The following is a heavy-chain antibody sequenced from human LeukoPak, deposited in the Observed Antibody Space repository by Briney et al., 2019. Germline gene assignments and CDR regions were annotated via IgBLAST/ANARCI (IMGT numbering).Heavy chain of an antibody. CDR1: DVSIFRSNW. J-gene: IGHJ4*02. V-gene: IGHV4-4*02. Sequence: PSETLSLTCAVSDVSIFRSNWWSWVRQPPGKGLEWIGQISPSGSTNYSPSLKSRVTISVDKSKTQFSLKLTSVTAADTAVYYCARPGIAAAGAFDYWGQGTLVTVSS. CDR2: ISPSGST. CDR3: ARPGIAAAGAFDY. D-gene: IGHD6-13*01.